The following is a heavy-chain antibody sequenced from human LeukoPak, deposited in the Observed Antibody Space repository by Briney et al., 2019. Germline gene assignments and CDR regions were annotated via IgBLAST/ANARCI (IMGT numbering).Heavy chain of an antibody. CDR3: ARDGGGATSYYFDY. J-gene: IGHJ4*02. D-gene: IGHD1-26*01. V-gene: IGHV1-69*13. CDR2: IIPIFGTA. CDR1: GGTFISYA. Sequence: SVKVSCKASGGTFISYAISWVRQAPGQGLEWMGGIIPIFGTANYAQKFQGRVTITADESTSTAYMELSSLRSEDTAVYYCARDGGGATSYYFDYWGQGTLVTVSS.